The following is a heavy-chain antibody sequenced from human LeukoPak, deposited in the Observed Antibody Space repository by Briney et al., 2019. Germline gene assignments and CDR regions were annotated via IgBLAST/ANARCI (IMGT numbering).Heavy chain of an antibody. CDR2: ISSSSDYI. V-gene: IGHV3-21*01. D-gene: IGHD5-18*01. CDR1: GFTFSSFS. Sequence: GGSLRLSCAASGFTFSSFSMNWVRRAPGKGVEWGSSISSSSDYIHYADSVKGRFTISRDNAKNSLYLQMNSLRAEDTAVYYCARDPHGYKSGYGWFDPWGQGTLVTVSS. J-gene: IGHJ5*02. CDR3: ARDPHGYKSGYGWFDP.